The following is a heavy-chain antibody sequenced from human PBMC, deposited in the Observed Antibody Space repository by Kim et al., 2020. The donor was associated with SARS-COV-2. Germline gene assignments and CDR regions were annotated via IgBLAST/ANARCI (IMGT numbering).Heavy chain of an antibody. CDR1: GFTFGDYA. CDR3: TRERRSSGSRYYFDY. J-gene: IGHJ4*02. Sequence: GGSLRLSCTASGFTFGDYAMSWFRQAPGKGLEWVGFIRSKAYGGTTEYAASVKGRFTISRDDSKSIAYLQMNSLKTEDTAVYYCTRERRSSGSRYYFDYWGQGTLVTVSS. CDR2: IRSKAYGGTT. V-gene: IGHV3-49*03. D-gene: IGHD3-22*01.